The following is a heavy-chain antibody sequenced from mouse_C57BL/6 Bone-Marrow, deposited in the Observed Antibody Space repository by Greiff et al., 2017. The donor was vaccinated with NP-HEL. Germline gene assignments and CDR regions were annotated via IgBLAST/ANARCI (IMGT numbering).Heavy chain of an antibody. V-gene: IGHV14-4*01. CDR3: TLTGADY. Sequence: EVQLQQSGAELVRPGASVKLSCTASGFNFTDAFMPWVQQRPEHGLAWIGWIDPENGDTEYASKFQGKATITADTSSNTAYLQLSSLTSEDTADYYCTLTGADYWGQGTTLTVSS. CDR2: IDPENGDT. CDR1: GFNFTDAF. D-gene: IGHD4-1*01. J-gene: IGHJ2*01.